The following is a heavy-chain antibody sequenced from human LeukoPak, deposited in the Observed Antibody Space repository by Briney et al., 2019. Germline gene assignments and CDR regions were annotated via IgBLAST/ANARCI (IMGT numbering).Heavy chain of an antibody. J-gene: IGHJ4*02. CDR1: GYXFTSYY. V-gene: IGHV1-46*01. CDR2: INPSGGST. CDR3: ARALKDFFLPDY. Sequence: GASVKVSCKASGYXFTSYYIHWVRQAPGQGLEWMGIINPSGGSTSYAQKFQGRVTMTRDTSTSTVYMELSSLRSEDTAVYYCARALKDFFLPDYWGQGTLVTVSS. D-gene: IGHD2/OR15-2a*01.